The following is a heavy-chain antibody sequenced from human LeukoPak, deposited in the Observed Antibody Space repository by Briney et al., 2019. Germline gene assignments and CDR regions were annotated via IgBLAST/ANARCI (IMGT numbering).Heavy chain of an antibody. CDR3: ARERGYSGYDLGAFDI. V-gene: IGHV1-18*01. J-gene: IGHJ3*02. Sequence: ASVKVSCKASGYTFTSYGISWVRQAPGQRLEWMGWISAYNGNTNYAQKLQGRVTMTTDPSTSTAYMELRSLRSDDTAVYYCARERGYSGYDLGAFDIWGQGTMVTVSS. CDR2: ISAYNGNT. CDR1: GYTFTSYG. D-gene: IGHD5-12*01.